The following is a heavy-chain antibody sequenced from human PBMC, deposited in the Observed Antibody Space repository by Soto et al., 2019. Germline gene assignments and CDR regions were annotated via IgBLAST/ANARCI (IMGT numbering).Heavy chain of an antibody. J-gene: IGHJ4*02. CDR1: GDSVSSTSAA. D-gene: IGHD6-19*01. CDR2: TFYRSSWSN. CDR3: VSETRTVGGTRGYFGY. Sequence: PSQTLSLTCAISGDSVSSTSAAWSWIRQSPSRGLEWLGRTFYRSSWSNDYAVSLRSRITISPDTSKNQLSLQLNSVTPEDTAVYYCVSETRTVGGTRGYFGYWGQGTLVTVS. V-gene: IGHV6-1*01.